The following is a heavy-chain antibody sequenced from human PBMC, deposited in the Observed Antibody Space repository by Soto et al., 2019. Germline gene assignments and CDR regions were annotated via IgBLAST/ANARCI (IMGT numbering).Heavy chain of an antibody. V-gene: IGHV3-23*01. Sequence: EVQLLESGGGLVQPGGSLRLSCAASGFTISTYSITWVRQAPAKGLEWVAGISGNGDTTFYADSVKGRFTISRDNSKKTVYLQMHSVRVVDTAVYYCAKRSGYGDLWGQGTLVTVSS. CDR2: ISGNGDTT. D-gene: IGHD5-12*01. CDR1: GFTISTYS. J-gene: IGHJ4*02. CDR3: AKRSGYGDL.